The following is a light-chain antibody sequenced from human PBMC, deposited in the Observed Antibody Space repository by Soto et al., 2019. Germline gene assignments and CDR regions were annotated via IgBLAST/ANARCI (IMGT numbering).Light chain of an antibody. CDR1: QSVSSN. Sequence: EIVMTQSPATLSVSPGERATLSCRASQSVSSNLAWYQKKPGQTPSLLIYGASTRATGIPARFSGSGSGTEFTLTISSLQSEDFAVYYCQQYNNWPRTFGQGTKLEIK. J-gene: IGKJ2*01. CDR3: QQYNNWPRT. CDR2: GAS. V-gene: IGKV3-15*01.